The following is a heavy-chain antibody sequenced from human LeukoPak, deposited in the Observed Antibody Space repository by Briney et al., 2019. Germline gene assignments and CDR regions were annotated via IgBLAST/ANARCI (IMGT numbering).Heavy chain of an antibody. CDR2: IYHSGST. D-gene: IGHD3-16*01. V-gene: IGHV4-4*02. CDR1: GDTISSGNW. CDR3: ARGFMIPLGGGFDF. J-gene: IGHJ4*02. Sequence: PSGTLSLTCAVSGDTISSGNWWTWVRQPPGKGLEWIAEIYHSGSTNYNPSLKSRVTISVDKSKNHFSLKLNSVTAADTAVYYCARGFMIPLGGGFDFWGQGILVTVSS.